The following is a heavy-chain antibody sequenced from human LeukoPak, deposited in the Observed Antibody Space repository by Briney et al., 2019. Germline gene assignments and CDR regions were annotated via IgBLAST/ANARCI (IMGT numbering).Heavy chain of an antibody. CDR2: ISSSSSTI. CDR1: GFTFSSYS. D-gene: IGHD1-1*01. CDR3: ARQAERGYFDL. J-gene: IGHJ2*01. Sequence: GGSLRLSCAASGFTFSSYSMNWVRQAPGKGLEWVSYISSSSSTIYYADSVKGRFTISRDNSKNTLYLQMNSLRAEDTAVYYCARQAERGYFDLWGRGTLVTVSS. V-gene: IGHV3-48*01.